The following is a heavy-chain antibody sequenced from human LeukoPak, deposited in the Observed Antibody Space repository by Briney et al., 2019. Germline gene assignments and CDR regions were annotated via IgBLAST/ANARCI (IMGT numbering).Heavy chain of an antibody. D-gene: IGHD4-17*01. CDR1: GFTFSDYY. Sequence: MPGGSLRLSCAASGFTFSDYYMSWLRQAPGKGLEWVSYISSSGSTIYYADSVKGRFTISRDNAKNSLYLQMNSLRAEDTAVYYCARVGSGDYTTDPYYYYGMDVWGQGTTVTVSS. CDR2: ISSSGSTI. V-gene: IGHV3-11*01. CDR3: ARVGSGDYTTDPYYYYGMDV. J-gene: IGHJ6*02.